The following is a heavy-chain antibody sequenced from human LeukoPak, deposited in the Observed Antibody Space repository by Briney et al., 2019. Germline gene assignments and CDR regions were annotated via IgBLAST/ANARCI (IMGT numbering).Heavy chain of an antibody. CDR2: ISGSGGST. J-gene: IGHJ6*04. D-gene: IGHD2-2*01. Sequence: PGGSLRLSCAASGFTFSSYAMSWVRQAPGKGLEWVSAISGSGGSTYYADSVKGRFTISRDNSKNTLYLQMNSLRAEDTAVYYCAKGGVVPAAPYYYGMDVWGTGTTVTVSS. CDR3: AKGGVVPAAPYYYGMDV. V-gene: IGHV3-23*01. CDR1: GFTFSSYA.